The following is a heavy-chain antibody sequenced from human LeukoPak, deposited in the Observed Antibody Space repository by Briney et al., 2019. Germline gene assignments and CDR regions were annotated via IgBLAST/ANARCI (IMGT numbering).Heavy chain of an antibody. D-gene: IGHD3-9*01. V-gene: IGHV4-59*12. CDR3: VGILKINYYYMDV. CDR1: GGSISSYY. Sequence: SETLSLTCTVSGGSISSYYWSWIRQPPGKGLEWIGYIYYSGSTNYNPSLKSRVTISVDTSKNQFSLKLSSVTAADTAVYYCVGILKINYYYMDVWGKGTTVTVSS. J-gene: IGHJ6*03. CDR2: IYYSGST.